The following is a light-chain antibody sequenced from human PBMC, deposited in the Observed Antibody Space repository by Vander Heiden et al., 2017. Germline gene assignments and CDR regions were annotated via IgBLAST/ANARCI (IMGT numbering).Light chain of an antibody. J-gene: IGLJ3*02. CDR1: SGSIASNY. Sequence: NFMLTQPHSVSESPGKTVTISCTRSSGSIASNYVQWYQQRPGSSPTTVIYEDKQRPSGVPDRFSGSIDSSSNSASLTISGLKTEDEADYYCQSYDSSNPWVFGGGTKLTVL. V-gene: IGLV6-57*01. CDR2: EDK. CDR3: QSYDSSNPWV.